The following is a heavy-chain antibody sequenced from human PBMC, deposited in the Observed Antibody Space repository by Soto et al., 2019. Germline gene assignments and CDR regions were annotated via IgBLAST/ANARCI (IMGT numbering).Heavy chain of an antibody. Sequence: SETLSLTCAVYGGSFSGYYWSWIRQPPGKGLEWIGEINHSGSTNYNPSLKSRVTISVDTSKNQFSLKLSSVTAADTAVYYCARGEILVAMATINRFDYWGQATLVTVSP. V-gene: IGHV4-34*01. D-gene: IGHD2-15*01. CDR1: GGSFSGYY. CDR2: INHSGST. CDR3: ARGEILVAMATINRFDY. J-gene: IGHJ4*02.